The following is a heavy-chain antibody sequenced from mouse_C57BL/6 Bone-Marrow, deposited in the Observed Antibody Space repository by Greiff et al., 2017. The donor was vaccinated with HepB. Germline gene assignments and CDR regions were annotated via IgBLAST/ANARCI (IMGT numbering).Heavy chain of an antibody. V-gene: IGHV1-80*01. CDR2: IYPGDGDT. Sequence: QVQLQQSGAELVKPGASVKISCKASGYAFSSYWMNWVKQRPGKGLEWIGQIYPGDGDTNYNGKFKDKATLTADKSSSTAYMQLSSLTSEDSAVYYCASHYYGSTHWYFDVWGTGTTVTVSS. D-gene: IGHD1-1*01. CDR1: GYAFSSYW. CDR3: ASHYYGSTHWYFDV. J-gene: IGHJ1*03.